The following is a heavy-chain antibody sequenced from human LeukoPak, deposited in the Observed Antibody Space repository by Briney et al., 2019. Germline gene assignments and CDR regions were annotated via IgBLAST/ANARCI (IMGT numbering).Heavy chain of an antibody. CDR1: GGSFSGCY. CDR3: ARGPVEVWPEDYFYMDV. D-gene: IGHD1-14*01. CDR2: INHSGST. Sequence: SETLSLTCAVYGGSFSGCYWSWLRQPPGKGLEWIGEINHSGSTNYNPSLKSRLTISIDTSKNQFSLRLTSVTAADTAVYYCARGPVEVWPEDYFYMDVWGKGTTVIVSS. V-gene: IGHV4-34*01. J-gene: IGHJ6*03.